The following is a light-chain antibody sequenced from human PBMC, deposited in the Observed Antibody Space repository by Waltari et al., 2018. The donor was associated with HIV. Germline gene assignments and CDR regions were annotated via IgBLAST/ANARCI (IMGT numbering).Light chain of an antibody. J-gene: IGLJ2*01. CDR3: SSYTANSRI. CDR1: SSDVGGHNS. CDR2: DVS. V-gene: IGLV2-14*03. Sequence: QYALTQPASVSGSLGQSITISCTGTSSDVGGHNSVSWYQQHPGKAPKLLISDVSNRPSGVSNRFSGSKSGNTASLTISGLQAEDEADYYCSSYTANSRIFGGGTRLTVL.